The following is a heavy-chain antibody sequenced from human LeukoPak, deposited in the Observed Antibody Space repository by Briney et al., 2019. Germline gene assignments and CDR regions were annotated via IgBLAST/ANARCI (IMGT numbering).Heavy chain of an antibody. CDR2: INPNSGGT. Sequence: ASVKVSCKASGYTFTGYYMHWVRQAPGKGLEWMGWINPNSGGTNYAQKFQGRVTMTRDTSISTACMELSRLRSDDTAVYYCARIAAAGWADYWGQGTLVTVSS. CDR3: ARIAAAGWADY. J-gene: IGHJ4*02. CDR1: GYTFTGYY. D-gene: IGHD6-13*01. V-gene: IGHV1-2*02.